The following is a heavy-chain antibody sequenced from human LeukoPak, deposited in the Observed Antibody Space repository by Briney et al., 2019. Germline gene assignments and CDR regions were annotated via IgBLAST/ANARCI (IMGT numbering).Heavy chain of an antibody. J-gene: IGHJ4*02. CDR1: GYSFTSSW. CDR3: ARFSVGGTYYPNY. CDR2: IYPGDSDT. Sequence: GESLKISFKGSGYSFTSSWIGWVRQMPGKGLEWMGIIYPGDSDTRYSPSFQGQVTISADKSISTAHLQWSSLKASDTAMYYCARFSVGGTYYPNYWGQGTLVTVSS. V-gene: IGHV5-51*01. D-gene: IGHD1-26*01.